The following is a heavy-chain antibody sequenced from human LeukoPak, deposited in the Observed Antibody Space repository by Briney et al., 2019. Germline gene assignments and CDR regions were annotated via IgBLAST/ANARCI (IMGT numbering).Heavy chain of an antibody. CDR1: GFTFSSDA. CDR2: ISGSGGST. V-gene: IGHV3-23*01. J-gene: IGHJ4*02. CDR3: AKGVVPAAILYY. D-gene: IGHD2-2*01. Sequence: PGGSLRLSCAASGFTFSSDAMSCVRQAPGKGLEWVSAISGSGGSTYYADSVKGRFTISRDNSKNTLYLQMNSLRAEDTAVYYCAKGVVPAAILYYWGQGTLVTVSS.